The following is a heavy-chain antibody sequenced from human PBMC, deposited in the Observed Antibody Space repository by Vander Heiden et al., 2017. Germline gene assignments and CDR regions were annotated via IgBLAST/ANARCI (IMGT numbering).Heavy chain of an antibody. CDR2: IKSKTDGGTT. CDR3: STLYSSNYYDSSGYPG. CDR1: GFIFTTAW. D-gene: IGHD3-22*01. V-gene: IGHV3-15*01. Sequence: EVQLVESGGGLVKPGGSLRLSCAASGFIFTTAWVSWVRQAPGKGLEWVGRIKSKTDGGTTDYAAPVKGRFIISRDDSKNMMYLQMSSLKTEDTAVYYCSTLYSSNYYDSSGYPGGGQGTLVTVSS. J-gene: IGHJ4*02.